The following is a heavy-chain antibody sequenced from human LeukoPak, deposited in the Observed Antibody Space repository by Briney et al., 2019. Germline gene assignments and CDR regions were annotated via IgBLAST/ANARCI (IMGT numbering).Heavy chain of an antibody. CDR3: ARPPEVRGGYNYYYGMDV. J-gene: IGHJ6*02. Sequence: GGSLRLSCAASGFTFSSYSMNWARQAPGKGLEWVSYISSSSSTIYYADSVKGRFTISRDNARNSLYLQMNSLRDEDTAVYYCARPPEVRGGYNYYYGMDVWGQGTTVTVSS. CDR1: GFTFSSYS. D-gene: IGHD3-10*01. V-gene: IGHV3-48*02. CDR2: ISSSSSTI.